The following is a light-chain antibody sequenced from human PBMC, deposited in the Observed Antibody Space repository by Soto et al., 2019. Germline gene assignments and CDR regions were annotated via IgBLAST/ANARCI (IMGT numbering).Light chain of an antibody. CDR1: SSDVGGYIY. CDR3: SSYTTSSSYV. V-gene: IGLV2-14*01. Sequence: QSVLTQPASVSGCPGQSITSSCTGTSSDVGGYIYVSWYQQHPGKAPKLMLYDVTSRPSGVSYRFSGSKSGNTASLTISGLQAEDEADYYCSSYTTSSSYVFGTGTKVTVL. CDR2: DVT. J-gene: IGLJ1*01.